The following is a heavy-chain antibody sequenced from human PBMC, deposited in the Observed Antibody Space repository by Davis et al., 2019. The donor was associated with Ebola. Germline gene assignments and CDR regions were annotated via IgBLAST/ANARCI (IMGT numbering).Heavy chain of an antibody. J-gene: IGHJ3*02. CDR2: IKPDGSAT. Sequence: PGGSLRPSCPASGFTFSTYAMTWVRQAPGKWLEWVASIKPDGSATHYVGSVKGRFTISRDNAKNSLYLQMNSLRAEDTGVYYCVRGFLYVIWGQGTMVTVSS. CDR1: GFTFSTYA. CDR3: VRGFLYVI. V-gene: IGHV3-7*01. D-gene: IGHD3-3*01.